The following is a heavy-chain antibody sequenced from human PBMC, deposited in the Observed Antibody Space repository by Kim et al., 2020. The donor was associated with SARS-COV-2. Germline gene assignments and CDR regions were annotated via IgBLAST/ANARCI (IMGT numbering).Heavy chain of an antibody. Sequence: ASVKVSCKASGYTFTGYYMHWVRQAPGQGLEWMGRINPNSGGTNYAQKFQGRVTMTRDTSISTAYMELSRLRSDDTAVYYCARSIYARGGWFDPWGQGTLVTVSS. V-gene: IGHV1-2*06. CDR2: INPNSGGT. D-gene: IGHD6-6*01. CDR3: ARSIYARGGWFDP. J-gene: IGHJ5*02. CDR1: GYTFTGYY.